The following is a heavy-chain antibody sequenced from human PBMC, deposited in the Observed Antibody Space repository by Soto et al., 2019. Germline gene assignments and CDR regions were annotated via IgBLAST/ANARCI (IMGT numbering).Heavy chain of an antibody. J-gene: IGHJ4*03. CDR1: GDAFTLHW. CDR2: IYPDDSDT. Sequence: GVSRKVSSIGSGDAFTLHWIVWVCELPEKGLEWMGIIYPDDSDTRYSPSFQGQVTFSADKSINTAYLQWSSLKASDTAMYYWVSSCVGYPHEPYGNWGQG. D-gene: IGHD5-18*01. CDR3: VSSCVGYPHEPYGN. V-gene: IGHV5-51*01.